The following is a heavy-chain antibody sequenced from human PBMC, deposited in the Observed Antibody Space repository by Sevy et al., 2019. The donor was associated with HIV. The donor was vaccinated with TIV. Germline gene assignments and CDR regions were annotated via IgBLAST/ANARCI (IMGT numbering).Heavy chain of an antibody. Sequence: ASVKVSCAASGFTLSSYAMSWVRQAPGKGLEWVSSISISGADKYYADSVKGRFTISRDNSQNRLYLQMNSLRAEDTALYYCAKALVETEDKNEFDPWGQGSLVTVSS. CDR2: ISISGADK. V-gene: IGHV3-23*01. D-gene: IGHD2-8*02. CDR1: GFTLSSYA. J-gene: IGHJ5*02. CDR3: AKALVETEDKNEFDP.